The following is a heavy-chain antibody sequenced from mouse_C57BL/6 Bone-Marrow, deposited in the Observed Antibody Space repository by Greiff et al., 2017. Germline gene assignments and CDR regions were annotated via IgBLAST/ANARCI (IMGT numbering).Heavy chain of an antibody. V-gene: IGHV1-15*01. Sequence: QVQLQQSGAELVRPGASVTLSCKASGYTFTDYEMHWVKQTPVHGLAWIGAIDPETGGTAYNQKFKGKAILTADKSSRTAYMELRSLTSEDSAVDDCTREDYGDYWGQGTTLTVAS. CDR3: TREDYGDY. D-gene: IGHD2-4*01. CDR1: GYTFTDYE. J-gene: IGHJ2*01. CDR2: IDPETGGT.